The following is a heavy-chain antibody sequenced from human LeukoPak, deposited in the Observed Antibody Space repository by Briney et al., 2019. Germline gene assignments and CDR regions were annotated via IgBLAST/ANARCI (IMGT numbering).Heavy chain of an antibody. CDR3: ARAYQKSVAANYGGNGIHY. J-gene: IGHJ4*02. D-gene: IGHD4-23*01. CDR2: INPSGGST. V-gene: IGHV1-46*01. Sequence: ASVKVSCRASGYTFTSYYMHWVRQAPGQGLEWMGIINPSGGSTSYAQKFQGRVTMTRDTSTSTVYMELSSLRSEDTAVYYCARAYQKSVAANYGGNGIHYWAQGTLVTVSS. CDR1: GYTFTSYY.